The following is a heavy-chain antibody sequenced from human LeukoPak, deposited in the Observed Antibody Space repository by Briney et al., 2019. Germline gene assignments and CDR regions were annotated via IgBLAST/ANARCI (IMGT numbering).Heavy chain of an antibody. CDR2: IIPLFWPA. Sequence: SVKVSCKASGGTFSTLDISWVRQAPGHGLEWMGGIIPLFWPANYAQKFQDRVTIIADESTTTAYMELSSLRSEDTAVYYCARLGSGYDPGDFWGQGTLVTVST. CDR3: ARLGSGYDPGDF. D-gene: IGHD5-12*01. V-gene: IGHV1-69*01. CDR1: GGTFSTLD. J-gene: IGHJ4*02.